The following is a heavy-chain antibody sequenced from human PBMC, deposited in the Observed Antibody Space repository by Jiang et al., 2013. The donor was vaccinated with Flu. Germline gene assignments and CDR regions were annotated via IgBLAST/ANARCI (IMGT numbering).Heavy chain of an antibody. J-gene: IGHJ3*02. V-gene: IGHV4-59*01. CDR2: IYYSGST. Sequence: GSGLVKPSETLSLTCTVSGGSISSYYWSWIRQPPGKGLEWIGYIYYSGSTNYNPSLKSRVTISVDTSKNQFSLKLSSVTAADTAVYYCARVDSTDPLGAFDIWGQGTMVTVSS. CDR1: GGSISSYY. D-gene: IGHD3-9*01. CDR3: ARVDSTDPLGAFDI.